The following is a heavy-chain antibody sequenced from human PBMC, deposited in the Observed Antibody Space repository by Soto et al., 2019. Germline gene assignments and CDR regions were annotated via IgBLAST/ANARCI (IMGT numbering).Heavy chain of an antibody. CDR2: IHYSGST. Sequence: SETLSLICTVSGDSISSYYWSWIRQPPGKGLEWIGYIHYSGSTNYNPSLKSRVTISVGTSKNQFSPRLSSVTAADTAVYYCARAGGLGAVAVDYWGQGTLVTVSS. J-gene: IGHJ4*02. D-gene: IGHD6-19*01. CDR1: GDSISSYY. V-gene: IGHV4-59*12. CDR3: ARAGGLGAVAVDY.